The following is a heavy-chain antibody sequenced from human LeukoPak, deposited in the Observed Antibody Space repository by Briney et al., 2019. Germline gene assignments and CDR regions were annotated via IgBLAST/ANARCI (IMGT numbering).Heavy chain of an antibody. D-gene: IGHD1-26*01. CDR1: SDSISGYY. CDR2: IYYSGST. J-gene: IGHJ4*02. V-gene: IGHV4-59*01. CDR3: AREKYGGSNDY. Sequence: SETLSLTCAVSSDSISGYYWSWIRQPPGKGLEWIGYIYYSGSTKYNPSLKSRVTISVDTSKNQFSLRLSPVTAADTAMYYCAREKYGGSNDYWGQGTLATVSS.